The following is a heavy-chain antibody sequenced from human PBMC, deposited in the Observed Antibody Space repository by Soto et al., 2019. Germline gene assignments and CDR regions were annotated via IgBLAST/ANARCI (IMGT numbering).Heavy chain of an antibody. CDR2: ISDYGRI. V-gene: IGHV3-74*01. Sequence: GGSLRLSCAASGFTFGNYWMHWVRQAPGKGLVWVSRISDYGRINYADSVKDRFIISRDDARSELYLQLNDLRVEDTATYYCARGGLEPFDHWGQGALVTVSS. J-gene: IGHJ4*02. CDR3: ARGGLEPFDH. CDR1: GFTFGNYW. D-gene: IGHD1-1*01.